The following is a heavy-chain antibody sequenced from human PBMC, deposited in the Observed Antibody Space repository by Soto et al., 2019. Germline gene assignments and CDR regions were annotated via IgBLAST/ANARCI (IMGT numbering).Heavy chain of an antibody. Sequence: ASVKVSCKASGYTFTSYYMHWVRQALGQGLEWMGIINPSSGSTSYAQKFQGRVTMTRNTSTSTAYMELSSLRSEDTAVYYCARVGLDCSSTSCYIYYYYYYMDVWGKGTTVTVSS. D-gene: IGHD2-2*02. J-gene: IGHJ6*03. CDR1: GYTFTSYY. CDR2: INPSSGST. CDR3: ARVGLDCSSTSCYIYYYYYYMDV. V-gene: IGHV1-46*01.